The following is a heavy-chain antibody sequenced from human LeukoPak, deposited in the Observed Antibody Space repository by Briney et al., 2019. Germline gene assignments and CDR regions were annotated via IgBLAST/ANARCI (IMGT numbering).Heavy chain of an antibody. D-gene: IGHD5-18*01. J-gene: IGHJ4*02. CDR1: GGSFSGYY. Sequence: SSETLSLTCAVYGGSFSGYYWSWIRQPPGKGLEWIGEINHSGSTNYNPSLKSRVIISVDTSKNQFSLKLSSVTAADTAVYYCARARGYSYGYYFDYWGQGTLVTVSS. V-gene: IGHV4-34*01. CDR2: INHSGST. CDR3: ARARGYSYGYYFDY.